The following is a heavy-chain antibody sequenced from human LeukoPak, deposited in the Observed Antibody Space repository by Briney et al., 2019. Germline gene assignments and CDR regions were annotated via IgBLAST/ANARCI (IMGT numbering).Heavy chain of an antibody. CDR1: GFTFSSYA. J-gene: IGHJ4*02. D-gene: IGHD1-26*01. CDR3: AKDGRLSIVGATIAY. Sequence: GGSLRLSCAASGFTFSSYAMSWVRQAPGKGLEWVSAISGSGGSTYYADSVKGRFTISRDNSKNTLYLQMNSLRAEDTAVYYCAKDGRLSIVGATIAYWGQGTLSPSPQ. CDR2: ISGSGGST. V-gene: IGHV3-23*01.